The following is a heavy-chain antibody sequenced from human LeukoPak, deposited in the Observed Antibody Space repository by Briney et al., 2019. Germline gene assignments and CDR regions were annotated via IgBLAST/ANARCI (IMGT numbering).Heavy chain of an antibody. D-gene: IGHD3-22*01. V-gene: IGHV3-23*01. J-gene: IGHJ4*02. CDR2: ISGSGGST. CDR3: AKVPTYYYDSSGSGD. CDR1: GFTFSSYA. Sequence: GGSLRLSCAASGFTFSSYAMSWVRQAPGKGLGWVSAISGSGGSTYYADSVKGRFTISRDNSKNTLYLQMNSLRAEDTAVYYCAKVPTYYYDSSGSGDWGQGTLVTVPS.